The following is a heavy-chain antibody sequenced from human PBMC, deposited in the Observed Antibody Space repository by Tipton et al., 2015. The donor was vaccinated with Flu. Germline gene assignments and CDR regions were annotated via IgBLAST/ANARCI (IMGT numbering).Heavy chain of an antibody. CDR2: IYYSGST. V-gene: IGHV4-59*01. D-gene: IGHD3-3*01. CDR1: GGSISSYY. J-gene: IGHJ6*03. Sequence: TLSLTCTVSGGSISSYYWSWIRQPPGKGLEWIGCIYYSGSTNYNPSLKSRVTISVDTSKTQFSLKLSSVTAADTAVYYCAKDKVALGGFYYMDVWGKGTTVTVSS. CDR3: AKDKVALGGFYYMDV.